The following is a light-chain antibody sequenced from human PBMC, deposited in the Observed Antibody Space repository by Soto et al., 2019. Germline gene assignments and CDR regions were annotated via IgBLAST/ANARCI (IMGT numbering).Light chain of an antibody. V-gene: IGKV3-11*01. J-gene: IGKJ3*01. Sequence: ETVLTQSPATLSLSPGERATLSCRASQSISSYLAWYQQKPGQAPRLLIYDASKRATGIPARFSGSGSGTDLTPTISSPEPEDFAIYYCQQRFTWPSFGPGTKVDIK. CDR2: DAS. CDR3: QQRFTWPS. CDR1: QSISSY.